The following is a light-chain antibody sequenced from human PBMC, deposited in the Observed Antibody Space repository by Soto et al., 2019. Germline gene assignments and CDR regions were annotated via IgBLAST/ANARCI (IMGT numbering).Light chain of an antibody. CDR2: GAS. CDR1: QSVSSSY. CDR3: QQYASSPIT. Sequence: PAQRLALSCSASQSVSSSYLTWYQQRPGQAPRLLIYGASSRATGIPDRFSGSGSGTDFTLTISRLEPGDFAVYCCQQYASSPITFGQGTRLEIK. J-gene: IGKJ5*01. V-gene: IGKV3-20*01.